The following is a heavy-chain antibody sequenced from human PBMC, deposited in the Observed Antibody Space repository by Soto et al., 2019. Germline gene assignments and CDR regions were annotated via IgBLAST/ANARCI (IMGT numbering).Heavy chain of an antibody. J-gene: IGHJ3*02. CDR2: ISYSKTT. CDR1: GDSISSSSFY. CDR3: ARPSPSSLSFDI. Sequence: PSETLSLTCTVFGDSISSSSFYWGWIRQPPGKGLEWIGSISYSKTTYYNPSLKSRVTISVDTSKNHFSLNLNSVTAADTAVYYCARPSPSSLSFDIWGQGTMVTVSS. V-gene: IGHV4-39*02.